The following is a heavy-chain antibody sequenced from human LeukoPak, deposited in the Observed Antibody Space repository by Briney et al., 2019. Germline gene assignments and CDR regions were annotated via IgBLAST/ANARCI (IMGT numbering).Heavy chain of an antibody. CDR3: ARDLKYYDILTGYFSGPAFDI. CDR1: GYTFTSYG. CDR2: ISAYNGNT. D-gene: IGHD3-9*01. V-gene: IGHV1-18*01. Sequence: ASVKVSCKASGYTFTSYGISWVRQAPGQGLEWMGWISAYNGNTNYAQKLQGRVTMTTDTSTSTAYMELRSLRSDDTAVYYCARDLKYYDILTGYFSGPAFDIWGQGTMVTVSS. J-gene: IGHJ3*02.